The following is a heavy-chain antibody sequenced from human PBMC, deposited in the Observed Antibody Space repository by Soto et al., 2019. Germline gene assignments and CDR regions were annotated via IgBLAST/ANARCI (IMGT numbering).Heavy chain of an antibody. Sequence: QVQLKESGPGLVTPWGTLSLTCAVSGDSVSNGNWWCWVRQPPGRGLEWVGEIHQSGDTNYNPSLKRRVTVSADRSTNQYPLRLNSVTAADTAMYYCATRTSVFGIVTFYWGQGILVTVSS. CDR3: ATRTSVFGIVTFY. D-gene: IGHD3-16*01. J-gene: IGHJ4*02. CDR2: IHQSGDT. V-gene: IGHV4-4*02. CDR1: GDSVSNGNW.